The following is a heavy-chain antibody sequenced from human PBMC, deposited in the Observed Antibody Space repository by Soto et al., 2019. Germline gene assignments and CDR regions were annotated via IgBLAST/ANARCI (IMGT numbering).Heavy chain of an antibody. CDR1: GFTFSSYA. J-gene: IGHJ6*02. CDR3: AKTLELRRYYYGMDV. CDR2: ISGSGTYT. D-gene: IGHD1-7*01. V-gene: IGHV3-23*01. Sequence: PGGSLRLSCAVSGFTFSSYAMSWVRQAPGKGLEWVSAISGSGTYTYYADSVKGRFTISRDNSKNTVYLQMNSLRGGDTAVYFCAKTLELRRYYYGMDVWGQGTTVTVSS.